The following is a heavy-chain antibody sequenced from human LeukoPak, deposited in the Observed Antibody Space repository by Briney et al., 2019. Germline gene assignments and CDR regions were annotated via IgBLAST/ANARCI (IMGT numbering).Heavy chain of an antibody. D-gene: IGHD3-10*01. CDR2: ISSGSSYS. CDR1: GFTFSRDS. CDR3: ARDFKWAQNSYASGTYYNYYYYYAMDV. Sequence: GGSLTLPCAASGFTFSRDSMNWVRQAPGKGLEWVSSISSGSSYSYYADPVKVRCTISRDNAKNALYLQMNNLRAEDTAVYYCARDFKWAQNSYASGTYYNYYYYYAMDVWGQGTTVTVS. V-gene: IGHV3-21*01. J-gene: IGHJ6*02.